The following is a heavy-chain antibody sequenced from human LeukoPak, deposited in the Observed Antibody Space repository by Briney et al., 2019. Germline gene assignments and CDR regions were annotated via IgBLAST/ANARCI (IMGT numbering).Heavy chain of an antibody. J-gene: IGHJ1*01. CDR3: ASDSSGYYYPDEYFQH. V-gene: IGHV4-4*08. CDR1: GGSFSGYY. D-gene: IGHD3-22*01. CDR2: LYTSGSP. Sequence: SETLSLTCAVYGGSFSGYYWSWIRQPPGKGLEWIGRLYTSGSPNYNPSLKSRVTISVDTPKNQFSLKLSFVTAADTAVYYCASDSSGYYYPDEYFQHWGQGTLVTVSS.